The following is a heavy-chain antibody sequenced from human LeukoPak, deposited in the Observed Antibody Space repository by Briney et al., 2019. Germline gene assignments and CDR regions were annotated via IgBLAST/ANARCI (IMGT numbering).Heavy chain of an antibody. D-gene: IGHD6-19*01. CDR3: ARTPLVSRGCYSRPDAFDI. CDR1: GFTFSNYD. V-gene: IGHV3-33*01. J-gene: IGHJ3*02. CDR2: IWYDGSNK. Sequence: GGSLRLSCAASGFTFSNYDMHWVRQAPGKGLEWVAVIWYDGSNKYYADSVKGRFTISRDNSKNTLYLQMNSLRAEDTAVYYCARTPLVSRGCYSRPDAFDIWGQGTMVTVSS.